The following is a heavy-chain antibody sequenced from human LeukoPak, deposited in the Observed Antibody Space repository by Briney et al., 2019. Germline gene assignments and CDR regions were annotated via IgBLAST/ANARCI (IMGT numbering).Heavy chain of an antibody. J-gene: IGHJ6*03. V-gene: IGHV1-69*05. CDR1: GGTFSSYA. CDR2: IIPIFGTA. Sequence: VASVKVSCKASGGTFSSYAISWVRQAPGQGLEWMGGIIPIFGTANYAQKLQGRVTMTTDTSTSTAYMELRSLRSDDTAVYYCARVLLDYSHYYYMDVWGKGTTVTVSS. CDR3: ARVLLDYSHYYYMDV.